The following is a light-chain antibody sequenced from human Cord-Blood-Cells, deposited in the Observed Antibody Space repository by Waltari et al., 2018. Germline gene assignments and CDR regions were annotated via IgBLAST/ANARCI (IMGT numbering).Light chain of an antibody. CDR2: DAS. CDR1: QSVSSY. Sequence: EIVLTQSPATLSLSPGERATLSCRASQSVSSYLAWYQQKPGQAPRLLIYDASNRATGIPARFSGSESGTDFTLTISSLEPEDFAVYYCQQRSNWPTLGQGTKLEIK. J-gene: IGKJ2*01. V-gene: IGKV3-11*01. CDR3: QQRSNWPT.